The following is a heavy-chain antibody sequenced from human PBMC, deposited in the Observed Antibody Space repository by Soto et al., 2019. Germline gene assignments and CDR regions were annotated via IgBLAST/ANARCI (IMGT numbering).Heavy chain of an antibody. Sequence: QVQLVQSGAEVKKPGSSVKVSCKASGGTFSSYAISWVRQAPGQGLEWMGGIIPIFGTANYAQKFQGRVTMTTDTSTSTAYMELRSLRSDDTAVYYCARARPYCSSTSCTLYYFDYWGQGTLVTVSS. CDR2: IIPIFGTA. CDR3: ARARPYCSSTSCTLYYFDY. V-gene: IGHV1-69*06. J-gene: IGHJ4*02. CDR1: GGTFSSYA. D-gene: IGHD2-2*01.